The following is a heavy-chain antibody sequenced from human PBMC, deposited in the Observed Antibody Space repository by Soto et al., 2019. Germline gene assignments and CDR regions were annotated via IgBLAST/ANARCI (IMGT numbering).Heavy chain of an antibody. D-gene: IGHD5-12*01. V-gene: IGHV4-39*01. J-gene: IGHJ4*02. Sequence: QLQLQESGPGLVRPSETLSLTCTVSGGSISSSSYYWGWIRQPPGKGLEWIGSIYYSGSTYYNPSLKSRVTISVDTSKNQFSLKLSSVTAADTAVYYCASRNSGYDWAPDYWGQGTLVTVSS. CDR1: GGSISSSSYY. CDR2: IYYSGST. CDR3: ASRNSGYDWAPDY.